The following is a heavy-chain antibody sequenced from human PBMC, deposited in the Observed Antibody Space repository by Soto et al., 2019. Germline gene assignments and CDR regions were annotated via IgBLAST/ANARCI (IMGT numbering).Heavy chain of an antibody. J-gene: IGHJ4*02. CDR1: GFTFNGYA. CDR2: TSYDGRNT. V-gene: IGHV3-30*04. Sequence: QVQLVESGGRVVQPGGSLRLSCAASGFTFNGYAMHWVRQAPGKGLEWVAVTSYDGRNTYYAASVKGRLTISRDNSKNTLYLQMNSLTTEDTAVYFCARDRGSSGFPPRYFDSWGQGTLVTVSS. D-gene: IGHD3-22*01. CDR3: ARDRGSSGFPPRYFDS.